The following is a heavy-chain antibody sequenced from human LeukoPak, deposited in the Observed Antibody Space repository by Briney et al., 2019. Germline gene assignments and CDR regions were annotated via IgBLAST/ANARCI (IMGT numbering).Heavy chain of an antibody. CDR2: IRYDGSNK. Sequence: GGSLRLSCAASGFTFSSYGMHWVRQAPGKGLEWVAFIRYDGSNKYYADSVKDRFTISRDNSKNTLYLQMNSLRAEDTAVYYCAKDSGYYGSGSYADYWGQGTLVTVSS. D-gene: IGHD3-10*01. J-gene: IGHJ4*02. CDR1: GFTFSSYG. V-gene: IGHV3-30*02. CDR3: AKDSGYYGSGSYADY.